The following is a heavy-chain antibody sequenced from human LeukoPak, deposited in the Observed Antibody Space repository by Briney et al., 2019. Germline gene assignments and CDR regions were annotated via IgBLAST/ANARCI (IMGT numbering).Heavy chain of an antibody. CDR1: GGSISSGSYY. V-gene: IGHV4-61*02. Sequence: PSETLSLTCTVSGGSISSGSYYWSWIRQPAGKGLEWIGRIYTSGSTNYNPSLKSRVTISVDTSKNQFSLKLSSVTAADTAVYYCARGAKITIFGVDPIRLKTKKSPFDYWGQGTLVTVSS. D-gene: IGHD3-3*01. CDR2: IYTSGST. CDR3: ARGAKITIFGVDPIRLKTKKSPFDY. J-gene: IGHJ4*02.